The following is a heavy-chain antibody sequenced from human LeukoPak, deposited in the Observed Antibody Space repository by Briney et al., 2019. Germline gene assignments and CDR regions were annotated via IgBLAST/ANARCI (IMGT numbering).Heavy chain of an antibody. CDR2: ISANNGDT. CDR1: GFTFTSYG. J-gene: IGHJ4*02. D-gene: IGHD3-10*01. Sequence: APVKVSCKTSGFTFTSYGISWMRQAPGQGLEWMAWISANNGDTHYAQRLQGRVTLTTDTSTGTAYMEVRSLRSDDTAVYYCARKGMGSPLDFWGQGTLVTVSS. CDR3: ARKGMGSPLDF. V-gene: IGHV1-18*04.